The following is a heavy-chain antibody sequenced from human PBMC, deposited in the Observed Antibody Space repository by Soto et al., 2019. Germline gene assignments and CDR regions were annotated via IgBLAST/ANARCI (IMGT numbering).Heavy chain of an antibody. Sequence: QVQLVQSGAEVKKPGASVKVSCKASGYTFTSYAMHWVRQAPEQRIEWMGWINAGNGNTKYSQKFQGRVTITRDTAASTAYMELSSLRSEDTAGYYCARDVGATGDWGQGTLVTVSS. D-gene: IGHD1-26*01. V-gene: IGHV1-3*01. CDR2: INAGNGNT. CDR1: GYTFTSYA. CDR3: ARDVGATGD. J-gene: IGHJ4*02.